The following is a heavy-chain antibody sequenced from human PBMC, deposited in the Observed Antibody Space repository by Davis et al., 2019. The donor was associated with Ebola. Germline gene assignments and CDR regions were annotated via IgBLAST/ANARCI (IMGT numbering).Heavy chain of an antibody. Sequence: GESLKISCAASGFSFSTYVVFWVRQAPGKGLEWVSSIGSGGGSIYYADSVKGRFTISRDNSKNTLYLQMNSLRAEDTAVYYCAKAGHCGNYCSSDSWGQGTLVTVSS. J-gene: IGHJ4*02. V-gene: IGHV3-23*01. CDR3: AKAGHCGNYCSSDS. D-gene: IGHD1-26*01. CDR2: IGSGGGSI. CDR1: GFSFSTYV.